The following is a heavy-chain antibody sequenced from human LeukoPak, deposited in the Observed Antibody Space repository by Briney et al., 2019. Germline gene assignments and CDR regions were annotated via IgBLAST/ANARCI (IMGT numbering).Heavy chain of an antibody. CDR2: IYHSGST. CDR3: ATSDDVDTAMVTNY. CDR1: GGSISSGGYY. V-gene: IGHV4-30-2*01. Sequence: KPSETLSLTCTVSGGSISSGGYYWSWIRQPPGKGLEWIGYIYHSGSTYYNPSLKSRVTISVDRSKNQFSLKLSSVTAADTAVYYCATSDDVDTAMVTNYWGQGTLVTVSS. D-gene: IGHD5-18*01. J-gene: IGHJ4*02.